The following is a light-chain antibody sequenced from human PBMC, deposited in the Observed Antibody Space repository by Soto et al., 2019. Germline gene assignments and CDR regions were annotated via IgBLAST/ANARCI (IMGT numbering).Light chain of an antibody. CDR2: WAS. CDR1: QSILFSSNNKNY. Sequence: DIVLTQSPDSLAVSLGERATINCMSSQSILFSSNNKNYLTWYQQKPGQPPKPLIYWASTRESGVPDRFSGSGSGTDFTLTISSLQAEDVAVYYCQQYYSTPVTFGGGTKVEIK. V-gene: IGKV4-1*01. J-gene: IGKJ4*01. CDR3: QQYYSTPVT.